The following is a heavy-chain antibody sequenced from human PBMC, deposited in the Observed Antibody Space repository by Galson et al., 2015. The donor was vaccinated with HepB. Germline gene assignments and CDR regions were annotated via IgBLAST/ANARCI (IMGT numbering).Heavy chain of an antibody. CDR3: TRLTGTAFDY. CDR1: GFTFSAHH. V-gene: IGHV3-72*01. CDR2: TRNKDNSYTT. D-gene: IGHD3-9*01. Sequence: SLRLSCAASGFTFSAHHMDWVRQAPGKGLEWVGRTRNKDNSYTTEHAASVKGRFTISRDESKNSLYLQMNSLKTEDTAVYYCTRLTGTAFDYWGQGTLVTVSS. J-gene: IGHJ4*01.